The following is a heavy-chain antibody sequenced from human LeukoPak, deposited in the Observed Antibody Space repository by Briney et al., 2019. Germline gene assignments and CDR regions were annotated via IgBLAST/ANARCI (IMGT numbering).Heavy chain of an antibody. V-gene: IGHV3-48*03. CDR2: ISSSGSTI. CDR3: AREGYTRYYYYMDV. Sequence: PGGSLRLSCAASGFTLSSYAMNWVRQAPGKGLEWVSYISSSGSTIYYADSVKGRFTISRDNAKNSLYLQMNSLRAEDTAVYYCAREGYTRYYYYMDVWGKGTTVTISS. CDR1: GFTLSSYA. J-gene: IGHJ6*03. D-gene: IGHD2-15*01.